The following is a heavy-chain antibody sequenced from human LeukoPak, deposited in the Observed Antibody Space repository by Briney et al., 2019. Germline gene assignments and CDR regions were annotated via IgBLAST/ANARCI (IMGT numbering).Heavy chain of an antibody. CDR2: IYYTGST. CDR3: ARMYDRSGYYYPFDY. CDR1: GGSISSYY. J-gene: IGHJ4*02. V-gene: IGHV4-59*08. Sequence: PSETLSLTRTVSGGSISSYYWSWIRQPPGKGLEWIGYIYYTGSTNYNPSLKSRVTISVDTSKNHFSLKLSSVTAADTAVYYCARMYDRSGYYYPFDYWGQGTLVTVSS. D-gene: IGHD3-22*01.